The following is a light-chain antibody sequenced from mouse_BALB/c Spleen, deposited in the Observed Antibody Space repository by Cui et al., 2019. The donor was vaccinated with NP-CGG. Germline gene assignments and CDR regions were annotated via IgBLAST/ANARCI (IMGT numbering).Light chain of an antibody. CDR3: ALWYSNHWV. V-gene: IGLV1*01. CDR1: TGAVTTTNY. CDR2: GTN. Sequence: HAVLTQECARTTSPGETVTLTCRSSTGAVTTTNYANWVQEKPDHLFTGLIGGTNNRAPGVPARFSGSLIGDKAALTITGAQTEDEAMYFCALWYSNHWVFGGGTKLTVL. J-gene: IGLJ1*01.